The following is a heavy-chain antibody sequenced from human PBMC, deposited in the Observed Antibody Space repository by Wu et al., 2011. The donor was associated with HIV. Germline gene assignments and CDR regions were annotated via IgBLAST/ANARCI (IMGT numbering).Heavy chain of an antibody. Sequence: QVQLXQSGAEVKKPGSSVKVSCKASGGTFSSYALSWVRQAPGQGLEWMGGIIPIFGTANYAQKFQGRVTITSDQSTRTVYMELSRLRSEDTAVYYCARDAIAAAGAPTVLDYWGQGTLVTVSS. V-gene: IGHV1-69*05. J-gene: IGHJ4*02. D-gene: IGHD6-25*01. CDR3: ARDAIAAAGAPTVLDY. CDR2: IIPIFGTA. CDR1: GGTFSSYA.